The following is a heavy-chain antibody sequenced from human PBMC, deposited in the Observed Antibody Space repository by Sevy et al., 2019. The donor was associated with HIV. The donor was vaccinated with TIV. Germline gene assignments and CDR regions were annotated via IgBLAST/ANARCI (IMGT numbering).Heavy chain of an antibody. CDR1: GGSISSYY. CDR3: ARVELWGRAAAGTQLGYYMDV. V-gene: IGHV4-59*01. Sequence: SETLSLTCTASGGSISSYYWSWIRQPPGKGLEWIGYIYYSGSTNYNPSLKSRVTISVDTSKNQFSLKLSSVTAADTAVYYCARVELWGRAAAGTQLGYYMDVWGKGTTVTVSS. CDR2: IYYSGST. J-gene: IGHJ6*03. D-gene: IGHD6-13*01.